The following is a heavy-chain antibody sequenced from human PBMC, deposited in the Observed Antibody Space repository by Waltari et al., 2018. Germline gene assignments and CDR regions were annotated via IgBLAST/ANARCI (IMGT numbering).Heavy chain of an antibody. Sequence: QVQLQESGPGLVKPSETLSLTCTVSGGSISSYYWSWIRQPPGKGLEWIGYIHYSGSTNSNPAPKSRVTSSVDTSKNQFSLKLSSVTAADTAVYYCARAAPLFYYGMDVWGQGTTVTVSS. CDR3: ARAAPLFYYGMDV. J-gene: IGHJ6*02. CDR2: IHYSGST. CDR1: GGSISSYY. V-gene: IGHV4-59*01.